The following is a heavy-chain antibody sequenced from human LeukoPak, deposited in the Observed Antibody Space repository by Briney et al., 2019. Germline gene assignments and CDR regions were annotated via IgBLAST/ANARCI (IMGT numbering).Heavy chain of an antibody. CDR3: GKAFPPLRVAAAGDY. CDR2: ISYMGDHR. Sequence: GESLRLSCTASGFTFSDCDMNWFRQAPGKGLQWVSSISYMGDHRYYADSAKGRFTISRDNAKNSLYLQMDNLRADDAAVYYCGKAFPPLRVAAAGDYWGQGTLVTVSS. J-gene: IGHJ4*02. V-gene: IGHV3-21*06. CDR1: GFTFSDCD. D-gene: IGHD6-25*01.